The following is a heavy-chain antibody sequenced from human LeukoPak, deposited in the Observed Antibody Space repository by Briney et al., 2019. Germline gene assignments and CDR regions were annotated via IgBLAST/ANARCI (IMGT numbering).Heavy chain of an antibody. Sequence: PGGSLRLSCAASGFTFRNAWMSWVRQAPGKGLEWVGRIKSKTDGGTTDYAAPVKGRFTISRDDSKNTLYLQMNSLKTEDTAVYYCARDPYSGSYGDSYYYYMDVWGKGTTVTISS. CDR2: IKSKTDGGTT. CDR3: ARDPYSGSYGDSYYYYMDV. J-gene: IGHJ6*03. CDR1: GFTFRNAW. D-gene: IGHD1-26*01. V-gene: IGHV3-15*01.